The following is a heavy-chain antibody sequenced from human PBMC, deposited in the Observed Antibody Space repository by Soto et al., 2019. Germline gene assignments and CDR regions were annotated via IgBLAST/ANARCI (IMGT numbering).Heavy chain of an antibody. CDR3: AREGAITMVRGNYYYFRLDF. Sequence: QVQLVESGGGVVQPGRSLRLSCAASGFTFSSYGMHWVRQAPGKGLEWGAVIWDDGSNKYYADSVKGRFTISRDNSNNTLSLQTNSLRAEDTAVYYCAREGAITMVRGNYYYFRLDFWGQGTPVTVSS. CDR1: GFTFSSYG. J-gene: IGHJ6*02. D-gene: IGHD3-10*01. V-gene: IGHV3-33*01. CDR2: IWDDGSNK.